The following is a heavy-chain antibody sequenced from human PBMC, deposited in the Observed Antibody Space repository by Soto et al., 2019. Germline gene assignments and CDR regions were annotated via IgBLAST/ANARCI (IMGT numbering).Heavy chain of an antibody. CDR2: TYYSGYT. V-gene: IGHV4-30-4*01. CDR3: ARSGDCGACDY. CDR1: GDSFSSGDYK. D-gene: IGHD2-21*02. Sequence: QVQLQESGPGLVKPSQTLSLTCTVSGDSFSSGDYKWSWIRQPPGKGLEWIGYTYYSGYTYNNPSLKNRLTMSVDTSKNQFSLKLNSVTAADPAVYYWARSGDCGACDYWGQGTLVTVS. J-gene: IGHJ4*02.